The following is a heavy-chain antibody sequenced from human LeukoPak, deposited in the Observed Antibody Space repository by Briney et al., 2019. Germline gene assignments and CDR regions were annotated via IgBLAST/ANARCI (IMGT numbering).Heavy chain of an antibody. Sequence: GGSLRLSCAASGFTFTTYWMHWVRQVPGKGLVWVSRISGDGTARNYADSVKGRFTISRDDAKNTVDLQMNSLRGEDTAVYYCVRGRGSYGWFDPWGQGTLVTVSS. CDR2: ISGDGTAR. J-gene: IGHJ5*02. D-gene: IGHD3-10*01. V-gene: IGHV3-74*01. CDR1: GFTFTTYW. CDR3: VRGRGSYGWFDP.